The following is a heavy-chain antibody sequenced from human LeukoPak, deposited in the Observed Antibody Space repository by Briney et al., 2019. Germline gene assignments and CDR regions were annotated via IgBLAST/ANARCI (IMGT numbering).Heavy chain of an antibody. Sequence: PGGSLRLSCAASGFTFSSYAMSWVRQAPGKGLEWVSAISGSGGSTYYADSVKGRFTISRDNSKNTLYLQMNSLRAEDTAVYYCAKDHYYDSSGRDYFDYWGQGTLVTVYS. CDR3: AKDHYYDSSGRDYFDY. CDR1: GFTFSSYA. D-gene: IGHD3-22*01. V-gene: IGHV3-23*01. J-gene: IGHJ4*02. CDR2: ISGSGGST.